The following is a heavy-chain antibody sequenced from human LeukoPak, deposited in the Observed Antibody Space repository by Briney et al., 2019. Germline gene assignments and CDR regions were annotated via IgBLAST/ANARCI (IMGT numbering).Heavy chain of an antibody. D-gene: IGHD3-10*01. J-gene: IGHJ5*02. CDR1: GGSISSGNYY. Sequence: SETLSLTCTVSGGSISSGNYYWSWIRQPAGKGLEWIGRIYTSGSTNYNPSLKSRVTISVDTSKNQFSLKLSSVTAADTAVYYCARQSYYYGSGSYVSWFDPWGPGTLVTVSS. CDR2: IYTSGST. V-gene: IGHV4-61*02. CDR3: ARQSYYYGSGSYVSWFDP.